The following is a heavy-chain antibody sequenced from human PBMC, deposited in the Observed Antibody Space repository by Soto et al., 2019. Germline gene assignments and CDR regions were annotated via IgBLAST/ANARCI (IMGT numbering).Heavy chain of an antibody. CDR3: ARQSLDIVMVVAATSFDY. Sequence: SETLSLTCTVSGGSISSSSYYWGWIRQPPGKGLEWIGSIYYSGSTYYNPSLKSRVTISVDTSKNQFSLKLSSVTAADTAVYYFARQSLDIVMVVAATSFDYWGQGTLVTVSS. CDR2: IYYSGST. CDR1: GGSISSSSYY. D-gene: IGHD2-15*01. V-gene: IGHV4-39*01. J-gene: IGHJ4*02.